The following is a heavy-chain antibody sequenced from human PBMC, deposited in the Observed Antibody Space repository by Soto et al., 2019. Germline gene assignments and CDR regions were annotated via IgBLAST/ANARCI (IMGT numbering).Heavy chain of an antibody. CDR2: ISYDGSNK. CDR3: ARLDVVDYYASSGYSDY. Sequence: QVQLVESGGGVVQPGRSLRLSCAASGFTFSSYAMHWVRQAPGKGLEWVAVISYDGSNKYYADSVKGRFTISRDNSKNTLYLQMIRLQAEDTAVYYCARLDVVDYYASSGYSDYWGQGTLVTVSS. J-gene: IGHJ4*02. D-gene: IGHD3-22*01. V-gene: IGHV3-30-3*01. CDR1: GFTFSSYA.